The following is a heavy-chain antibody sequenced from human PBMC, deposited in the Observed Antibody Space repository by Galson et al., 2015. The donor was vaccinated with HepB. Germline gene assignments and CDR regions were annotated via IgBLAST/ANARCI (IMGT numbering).Heavy chain of an antibody. D-gene: IGHD4-23*01. Sequence: PALVKPTQTLTLTCTFSGFSLSTSGMCVSWIRQPPGKALEWLALIDWDDDKYYSTSLKTRLTISKDTSKNQVVLTMTNVDPVDTATYYCARIYYGGNSEDLFIYDAFDIWGQGTMVTVSS. V-gene: IGHV2-70*01. CDR2: IDWDDDK. CDR1: GFSLSTSGMC. CDR3: ARIYYGGNSEDLFIYDAFDI. J-gene: IGHJ3*02.